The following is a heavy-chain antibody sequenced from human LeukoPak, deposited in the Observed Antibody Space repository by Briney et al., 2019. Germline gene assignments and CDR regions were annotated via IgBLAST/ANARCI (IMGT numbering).Heavy chain of an antibody. CDR2: IYYSGST. CDR1: GGSISSGGYY. D-gene: IGHD5-24*01. CDR3: ARGRSLKLRRGGYNYYFDY. Sequence: PSQTLSLTCTVSGGSISSGGYYWSWIRQHPGKGLEWIGYIYYSGSTYYNPSLKSRVTISVDTSKNQFSLKLSSVTAADTAVYYCARGRSLKLRRGGYNYYFDYWGQGTLVTVSS. V-gene: IGHV4-31*03. J-gene: IGHJ4*02.